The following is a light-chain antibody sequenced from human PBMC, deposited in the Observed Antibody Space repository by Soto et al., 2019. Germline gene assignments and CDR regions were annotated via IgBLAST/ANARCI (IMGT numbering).Light chain of an antibody. CDR2: GAS. CDR3: QQYGSSIT. CDR1: HIINNNY. V-gene: IGKV3-20*01. Sequence: EIVLTQSPGTLSLSPGEGAILSCRASHIINNNYLAWYQQKPGQAPRLLTYGASSRATGIPDRFSGGGSGTDSTLTVTRLEPEDCVVYYCQQYGSSITFGQGTRRQIK. J-gene: IGKJ5*01.